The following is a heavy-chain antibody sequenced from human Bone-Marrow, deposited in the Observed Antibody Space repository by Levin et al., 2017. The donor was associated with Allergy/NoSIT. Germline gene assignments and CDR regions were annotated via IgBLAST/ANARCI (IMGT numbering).Heavy chain of an antibody. V-gene: IGHV3-48*02. CDR1: GFTFSDYS. D-gene: IGHD3-16*01. J-gene: IGHJ6*02. CDR3: ARGGRLGYYYGMDV. Sequence: PGGSLRLSCAASGFTFSDYSMNWVRQTPGKGLDWVSYISSSSSTIYYADSVKGRFTISRDNAKNSLYLQMNSLRDEDTAVYYCARGGRLGYYYGMDVWGQGTTVTVSS. CDR2: ISSSSSTI.